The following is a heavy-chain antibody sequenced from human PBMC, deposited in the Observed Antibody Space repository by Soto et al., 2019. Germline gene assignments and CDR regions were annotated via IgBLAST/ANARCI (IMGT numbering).Heavy chain of an antibody. CDR1: GNTFSSYY. V-gene: IGHV1-46*01. D-gene: IGHD7-27*01. J-gene: IGHJ6*02. CDR3: ARVSNKMDV. Sequence: ASVKVSCKASGNTFSSYYLHLVRQAPGQGLEWMGVINPSGGSTSYAQKFQGRVTMTRDTSTSIGYMELGSLRSEDTAVYYCARVSNKMDVWGQGTTVTVSS. CDR2: INPSGGST.